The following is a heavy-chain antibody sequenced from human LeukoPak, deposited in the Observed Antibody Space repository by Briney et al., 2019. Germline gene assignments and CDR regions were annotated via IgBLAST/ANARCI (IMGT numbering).Heavy chain of an antibody. CDR2: INPSGGST. V-gene: IGHV1-46*01. CDR1: AYTFTCYY. CDR3: ARNGAIYCSGGSCYKQSYYYYYMDV. Sequence: ASVKVSCKASAYTFTCYYMHWVRHAPGQGLEWMGIINPSGGSTSYAQKFQGRVTMTRDMATSTVYMELSSLRSEDTAVYYCARNGAIYCSGGSCYKQSYYYYYMDVWGKGTTVTVSS. D-gene: IGHD2-15*01. J-gene: IGHJ6*03.